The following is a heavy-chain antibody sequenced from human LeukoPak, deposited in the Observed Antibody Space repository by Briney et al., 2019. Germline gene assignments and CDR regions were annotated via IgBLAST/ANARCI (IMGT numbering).Heavy chain of an antibody. V-gene: IGHV5-51*01. J-gene: IGHJ6*03. D-gene: IGHD1-26*01. CDR2: IFPADSDT. CDR3: ARYAVGYYYYYMDV. CDR1: GYNFPTYW. Sequence: GESLKISCKGSGYNFPTYWIGWVRQMPGKGLEWMGIIFPADSDTKYSPSFQGQVTISADKSISTAYLQWSSLKASDTAMYYCARYAVGYYYYYMDVWGKGTTVTVSS.